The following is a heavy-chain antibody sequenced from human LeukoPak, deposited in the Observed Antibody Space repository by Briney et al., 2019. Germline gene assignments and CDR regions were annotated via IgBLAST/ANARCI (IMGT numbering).Heavy chain of an antibody. J-gene: IGHJ4*02. CDR2: IRSSGSTI. D-gene: IGHD6-13*01. CDR1: GFTFSSYE. CDR3: ARDQGSSWSVLDY. Sequence: GGSLRLSCAVSGFTFSSYEMNWVRQAPGKGLEWVSYIRSSGSTIYYADSVKGRFTISRDNAKNSLYLQMNSLRAEDTAVYYCARDQGSSWSVLDYWGQGTLVTVSS. V-gene: IGHV3-48*03.